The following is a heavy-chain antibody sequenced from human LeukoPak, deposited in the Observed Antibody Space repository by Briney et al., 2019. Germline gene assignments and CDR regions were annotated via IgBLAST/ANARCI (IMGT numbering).Heavy chain of an antibody. V-gene: IGHV3-48*03. Sequence: GGSLRLSCATSGFTFRTYEMNWVRQAPGKVLEWISYISSTGNTLYEDSVKGRFTISRDNAKNSLFLQMNSLRAEDTAVYYCARDKGRYNWNDDDAFDIWGQGTMVTVSS. J-gene: IGHJ3*02. D-gene: IGHD1-1*01. CDR2: ISSTGNTL. CDR1: GFTFRTYE. CDR3: ARDKGRYNWNDDDAFDI.